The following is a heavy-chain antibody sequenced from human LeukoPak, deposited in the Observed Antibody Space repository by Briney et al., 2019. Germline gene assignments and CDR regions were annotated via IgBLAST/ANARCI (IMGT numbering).Heavy chain of an antibody. D-gene: IGHD5-24*01. CDR3: AKRPLWMATIYFDY. CDR1: GFTFSSYA. Sequence: GGSLRLSCAASGFTFSSYAMSWVRKAPGKGLKGGSAISGSGGSTYYADSVKGRFNISRDNSKNTLYLQMNSLRAEDTAVYYCAKRPLWMATIYFDYWGQGTLVTVSS. J-gene: IGHJ4*02. V-gene: IGHV3-23*01. CDR2: ISGSGGST.